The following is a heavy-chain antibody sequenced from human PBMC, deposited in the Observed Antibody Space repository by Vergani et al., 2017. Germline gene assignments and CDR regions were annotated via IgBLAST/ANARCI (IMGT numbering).Heavy chain of an antibody. D-gene: IGHD3-16*02. V-gene: IGHV4-59*01. Sequence: QVQLQESGPGLVKPSETLSLTCTVSGGPISSYYWSWIRQPPGKGLEWIGYIYYSGSTNYNPSLKSRVTISVDTSKNQFSLKLSSVTAADTAVYYCARGIMIAFGGVIAPYYGYYMDVWGKGTTVTVSS. CDR3: ARGIMIAFGGVIAPYYGYYMDV. CDR1: GGPISSYY. J-gene: IGHJ6*03. CDR2: IYYSGST.